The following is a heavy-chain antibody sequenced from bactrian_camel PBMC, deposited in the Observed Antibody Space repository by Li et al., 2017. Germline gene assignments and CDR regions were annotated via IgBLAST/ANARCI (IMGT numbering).Heavy chain of an antibody. V-gene: IGHV3S53*01. D-gene: IGHD3*01. CDR2: IDRAGRT. CDR3: VRDGYGWWLAN. J-gene: IGHJ4*01. Sequence: QLVESGGALVQPGGSLRLSCAASGFTFSVHYMSWVRQAPGKEREGVAAIDRAGRTRYAEIVKGRFSISKDNAKNTLYLQMLSLKPEDTAVYYCVRDGYGWWLANWGQGTQVTVS. CDR1: GFTFSVHY.